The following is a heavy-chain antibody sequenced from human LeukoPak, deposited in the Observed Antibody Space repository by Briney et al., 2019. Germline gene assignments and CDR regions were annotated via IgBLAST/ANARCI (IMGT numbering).Heavy chain of an antibody. D-gene: IGHD1-7*01. CDR3: ARGTYNWNYVD. Sequence: PGRSLRLSCAASGFTFSSYAMHWVRQAPGKGLEWVAVISYDGSNKYYADSVKGRFTISRDNSKNTLYLQMNSLRAEDTAVYYCARGTYNWNYVDWGQGTLVTVSS. J-gene: IGHJ4*02. V-gene: IGHV3-30-3*02. CDR2: ISYDGSNK. CDR1: GFTFSSYA.